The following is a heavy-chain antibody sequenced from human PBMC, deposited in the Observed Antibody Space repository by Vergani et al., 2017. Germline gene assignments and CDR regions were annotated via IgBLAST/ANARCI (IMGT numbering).Heavy chain of an antibody. CDR3: ARDINKHYYGSGSLGNAFDI. CDR1: GGTFSSYA. CDR2: IIPIFGTA. J-gene: IGHJ3*02. Sequence: QVQLVQSGAEVKKPGSSVKVSCKASGGTFSSYAISWVRQAPGQGLEWMGRIIPIFGTANYAQKFQGRVTITADKSTSTAYMELSSLRSEDTAVYYGARDINKHYYGSGSLGNAFDIWGQGTMVTVSS. V-gene: IGHV1-69*14. D-gene: IGHD3-10*01.